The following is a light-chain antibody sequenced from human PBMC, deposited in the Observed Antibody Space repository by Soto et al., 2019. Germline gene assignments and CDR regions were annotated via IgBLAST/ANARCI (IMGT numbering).Light chain of an antibody. CDR1: SSNIGSNY. V-gene: IGLV1-47*01. J-gene: IGLJ2*01. Sequence: QSVLTQPPSASGTPGQRVTISCSGSSSNIGSNYVYWYQQLPGTALKLLIYNNNQWPSGVPDRISGSKSGTSASLAISGLRSEDEADYYCAAWDDSLSGVVFGGGTKLTVL. CDR2: NNN. CDR3: AAWDDSLSGVV.